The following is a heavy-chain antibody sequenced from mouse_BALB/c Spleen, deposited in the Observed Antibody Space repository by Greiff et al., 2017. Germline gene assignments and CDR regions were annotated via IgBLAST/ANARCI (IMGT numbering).Heavy chain of an antibody. CDR2: IDPANGNT. CDR3: ARSGGNYVGYAMDY. V-gene: IGHV14-3*02. D-gene: IGHD2-1*01. CDR1: GFNIKDTY. J-gene: IGHJ4*01. Sequence: VQLQQSGAELVKPGASVKLSCTASGFNIKDTYMHWVKQRPEQGLEWIGRIDPANGNTKYDPKFQGKATITADTSSNTAYLQLSSLASEDTAVYYCARSGGNYVGYAMDYWGQGTSVTVSS.